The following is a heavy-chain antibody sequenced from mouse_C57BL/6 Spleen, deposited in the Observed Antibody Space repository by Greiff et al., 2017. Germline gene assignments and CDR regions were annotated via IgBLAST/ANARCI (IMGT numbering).Heavy chain of an antibody. CDR2: ISYDGSN. J-gene: IGHJ4*01. D-gene: IGHD1-1*02. V-gene: IGHV3-6*01. Sequence: VQLQQSGPGLVKPSQSLSLTCSVTGYSITSGYYWNWIRQFPGNKLEWMGYISYDGSNNYNPSLKNRISITRDTYKNQFFLKLKSVTTEDTATYYCTRLWDAMDYWGQGTSVTVSS. CDR1: GYSITSGYY. CDR3: TRLWDAMDY.